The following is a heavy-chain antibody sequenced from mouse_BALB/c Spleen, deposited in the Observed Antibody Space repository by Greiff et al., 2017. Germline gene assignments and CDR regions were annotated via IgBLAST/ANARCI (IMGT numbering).Heavy chain of an antibody. CDR1: GYTFTSYY. V-gene: IGHV1S81*02. CDR2: INPSNGGT. CDR3: TTHITTVVDYWYFDV. Sequence: QVQLQQSGAELVKPGASVKLSCKASGYTFTSYYMYWVKQRPGQGLEWIGEINPSNGGTNFNEKFKSKATLTVDKSSSTAYMQLSSLTSEDSAVYYCTTHITTVVDYWYFDVWGAGTTVTVSS. D-gene: IGHD1-1*01. J-gene: IGHJ1*01.